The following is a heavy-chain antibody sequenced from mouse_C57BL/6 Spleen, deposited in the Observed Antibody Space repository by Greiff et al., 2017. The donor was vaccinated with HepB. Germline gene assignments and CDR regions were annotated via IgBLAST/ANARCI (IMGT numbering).Heavy chain of an antibody. D-gene: IGHD1-1*01. CDR3: ARSLITTVVGYYFDY. Sequence: QVQLQQPGAELVKPGASVKLSCKASGYTFTSYWMHWVKQRPGQGLEWIGMIHPNSGSTNYNEKFKSKATLTVDKSSSTAYMQLSSLTSEDSAVYYCARSLITTVVGYYFDYWGQGTTLTVSS. CDR1: GYTFTSYW. J-gene: IGHJ2*01. V-gene: IGHV1-64*01. CDR2: IHPNSGST.